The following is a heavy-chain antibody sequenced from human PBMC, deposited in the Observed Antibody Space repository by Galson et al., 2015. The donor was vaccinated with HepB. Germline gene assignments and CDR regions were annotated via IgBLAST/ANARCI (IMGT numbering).Heavy chain of an antibody. CDR2: INAGNGNT. CDR3: ATIFGGSYSYYFDY. V-gene: IGHV1-3*01. Sequence: SVKVSCKASGYTFTSYAMHWVRQAPGQRLEWMGWINAGNGNTKYSQKFQGRVTITRDTSASTAYMELSSLRSEDTAVYYCATIFGGSYSYYFDYWGQGTLVTVSS. J-gene: IGHJ4*02. D-gene: IGHD1-26*01. CDR1: GYTFTSYA.